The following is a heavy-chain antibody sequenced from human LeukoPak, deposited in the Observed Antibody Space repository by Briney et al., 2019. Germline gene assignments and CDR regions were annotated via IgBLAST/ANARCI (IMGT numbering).Heavy chain of an antibody. V-gene: IGHV4-31*03. CDR1: GGSINSGGYY. D-gene: IGHD2-15*01. CDR2: IYYSGST. CDR3: ARMVDCSGGSCYSVYDY. J-gene: IGHJ4*02. Sequence: TLSLTCTVSGGSINSGGYYWSWIRQHPGKGLEWIGYIYYSGSTYYNPSLKSRVTISVDTSKNQFSLKLSSVTAADTAVYYCARMVDCSGGSCYSVYDYWGQGTPVTVSS.